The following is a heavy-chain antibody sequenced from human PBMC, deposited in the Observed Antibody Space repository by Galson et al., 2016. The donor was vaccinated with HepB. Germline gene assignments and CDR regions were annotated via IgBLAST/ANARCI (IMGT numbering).Heavy chain of an antibody. V-gene: IGHV3-23*01. CDR3: AKVLTAITWEFDF. J-gene: IGHJ4*02. Sequence: SLRLSCAASGFTSSSYAMSWVRQAPGKGLEWVAGISESGGGTYYADSVKGRFTTSRDNSRKTLSLQMNSLRAEDTAVYYCAKVLTAITWEFDFWGQGTLVTVSS. CDR2: ISESGGGT. D-gene: IGHD3-16*01. CDR1: GFTSSSYA.